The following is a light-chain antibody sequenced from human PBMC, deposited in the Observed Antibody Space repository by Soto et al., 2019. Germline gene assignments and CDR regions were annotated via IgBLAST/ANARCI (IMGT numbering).Light chain of an antibody. J-gene: IGLJ3*02. CDR2: SNN. CDR1: TSNIGTNA. CDR3: QSYDNSLSERV. V-gene: IGLV1-44*01. Sequence: QSVLTQPPSASGTPGQRVTISCSGSTSNIGTNAVNWYQQLPGTAPKLLIYSNNNRPSGVPDRFSGSKSGTSASLAITGLQAEDEADYYCQSYDNSLSERVFGGGTKVTVL.